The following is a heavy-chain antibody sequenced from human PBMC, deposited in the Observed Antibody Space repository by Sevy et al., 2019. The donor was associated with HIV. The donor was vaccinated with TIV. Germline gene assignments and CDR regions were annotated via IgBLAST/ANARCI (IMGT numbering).Heavy chain of an antibody. J-gene: IGHJ4*02. CDR3: ASLDH. CDR1: GGSFSGYY. V-gene: IGHV4-34*01. Sequence: SETLSLTCAVYGGSFSGYYWRWIRQPPGKGLEGIGEINHTWGTNYNPSLKSRVTISVDKSKNQFSLRLTSITAADTAMYCCASLDHWGQGTLVTVSS. CDR2: INHTWGT.